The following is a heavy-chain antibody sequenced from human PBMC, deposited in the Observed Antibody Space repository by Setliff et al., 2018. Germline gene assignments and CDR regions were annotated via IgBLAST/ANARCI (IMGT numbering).Heavy chain of an antibody. Sequence: GASVKVSCKASGYTFVGYYLHWVRQTPGQGLEWMGWMNPNGRAGSTQKFQGRVTMTRDTSINTVYMELNSLRSDDTAVYYCVRGPRQASYGFPLRPFDIWGQGTVVTVSS. CDR1: GYTFVGYY. V-gene: IGHV1-2*02. CDR3: VRGPRQASYGFPLRPFDI. D-gene: IGHD5-18*01. J-gene: IGHJ3*02. CDR2: MNPNGRA.